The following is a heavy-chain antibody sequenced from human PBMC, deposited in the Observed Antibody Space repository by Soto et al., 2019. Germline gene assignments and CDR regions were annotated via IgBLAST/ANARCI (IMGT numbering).Heavy chain of an antibody. Sequence: ASVKVSCKASGYTFTSYFMHWVRQAPGQGLEWMGIINPTGGSPSYAQRFQGRVTMTRDTSTSTVYMELSSLRSEDTAVYYWARDLGGGYYDFWSGYSNYYGMDVWGQGTTVTASS. CDR1: GYTFTSYF. CDR2: INPTGGSP. V-gene: IGHV1-46*01. D-gene: IGHD3-3*01. CDR3: ARDLGGGYYDFWSGYSNYYGMDV. J-gene: IGHJ6*02.